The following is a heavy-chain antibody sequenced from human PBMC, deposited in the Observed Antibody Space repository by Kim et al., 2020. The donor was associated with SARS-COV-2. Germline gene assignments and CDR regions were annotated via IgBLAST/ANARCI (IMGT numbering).Heavy chain of an antibody. CDR1: GFSFSSDT. CDR2: ISTSSSYI. Sequence: GGSLRLSCAASGFSFSSDTINWISQAPGKGLEWVSSISTSSSYIYYADSVKGRFTISRDNAKNLVYLQMNSLRAEDTAVYYCARAHLVAVGTTWYYNGMDVWGQGTTVTVSS. CDR3: ARAHLVAVGTTWYYNGMDV. J-gene: IGHJ6*02. V-gene: IGHV3-21*01. D-gene: IGHD2-15*01.